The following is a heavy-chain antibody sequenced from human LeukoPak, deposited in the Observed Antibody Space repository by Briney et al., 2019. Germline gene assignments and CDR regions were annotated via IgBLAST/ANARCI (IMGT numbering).Heavy chain of an antibody. J-gene: IGHJ4*02. V-gene: IGHV4-34*01. Sequence: SETLSLTCAVYGGSFSGYYWSWIRQPPGKGLEWIGEINHSGSTNYNPSLKSRVTISVDTSKNQFSLMLSSVTAADTAVYYCARGDDTNFDYWGQGTLVTVSS. CDR1: GGSFSGYY. CDR3: ARGDDTNFDY. CDR2: INHSGST. D-gene: IGHD3-22*01.